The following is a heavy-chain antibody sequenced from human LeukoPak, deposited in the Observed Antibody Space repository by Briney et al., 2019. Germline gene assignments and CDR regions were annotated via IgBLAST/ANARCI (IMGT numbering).Heavy chain of an antibody. CDR1: GFTFDDYG. J-gene: IGHJ4*02. Sequence: RPGRSLRLSCAASGFTFDDYGMSWVRQAPGKGLEWVSGINWNGGSTGYAASVKGRFTISRDNAKNSLYLQMNSLRAEDTALYHCARLGGSQEIDYWGQGTLVTVSS. V-gene: IGHV3-20*01. CDR3: ARLGGSQEIDY. D-gene: IGHD1-26*01. CDR2: INWNGGST.